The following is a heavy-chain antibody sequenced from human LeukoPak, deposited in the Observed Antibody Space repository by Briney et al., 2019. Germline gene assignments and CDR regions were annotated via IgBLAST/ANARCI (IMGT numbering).Heavy chain of an antibody. D-gene: IGHD3-10*01. CDR3: ARESSGNYYNPLGYMDV. J-gene: IGHJ6*03. CDR1: GGSISSYY. V-gene: IGHV4-4*07. CDR2: IFTSGIT. Sequence: SETLSLTCTVSGGSISSYYWNWIRQPAGKGLEWIGRIFTSGITNYDPSLKSRVTMSVDTSKNQFSLSLSSVTAADTAVYYCARESSGNYYNPLGYMDVWGKGTTVTVSS.